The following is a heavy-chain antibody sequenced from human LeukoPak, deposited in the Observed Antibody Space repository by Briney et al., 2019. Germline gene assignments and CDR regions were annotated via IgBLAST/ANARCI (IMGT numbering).Heavy chain of an antibody. D-gene: IGHD3-22*01. CDR1: GFTFSSYA. V-gene: IGHV3-23*01. CDR2: ISGSGGST. Sequence: GGSLRLSCAASGFTFSSYAMSWVRQAPGKGLEWVSAISGSGGSTYYADSVKGRFTISRDNSKNTLYLQMNSLRAEDTAVYYCVRGGLSLQRLDAFDIWGHGTIVTVSS. J-gene: IGHJ3*02. CDR3: VRGGLSLQRLDAFDI.